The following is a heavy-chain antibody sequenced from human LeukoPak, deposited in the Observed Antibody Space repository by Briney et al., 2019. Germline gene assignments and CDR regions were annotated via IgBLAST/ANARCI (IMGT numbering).Heavy chain of an antibody. CDR2: ISGSGGSP. Sequence: PGGSLRLSCAASGFTFSSYAMSWVRQAPGKGLEWVSAISGSGGSPYYADSVKGRFTISRDNSKNTLYLQINSLRGEDTAVYYCARQYGSGSSNWFDPWGQGTLVTVSS. D-gene: IGHD3-10*01. J-gene: IGHJ5*02. V-gene: IGHV3-23*01. CDR1: GFTFSSYA. CDR3: ARQYGSGSSNWFDP.